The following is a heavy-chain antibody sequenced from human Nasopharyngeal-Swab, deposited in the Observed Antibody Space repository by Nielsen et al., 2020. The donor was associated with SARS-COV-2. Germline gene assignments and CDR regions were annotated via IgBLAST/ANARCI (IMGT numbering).Heavy chain of an antibody. CDR3: ASYKMGIDY. CDR2: ISSSSSYT. V-gene: IGHV3-11*06. Sequence: WIRQPPGKGLEWVSYISSSSSYTNYADSVKGRFTISRDNAKNSLYLQMNSLRAEDTAMYYCASYKMGIDYWGQGTLVTVSS. D-gene: IGHD3-10*01. J-gene: IGHJ4*02.